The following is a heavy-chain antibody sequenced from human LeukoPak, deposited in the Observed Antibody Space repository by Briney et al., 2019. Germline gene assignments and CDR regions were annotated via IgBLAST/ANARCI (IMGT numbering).Heavy chain of an antibody. J-gene: IGHJ4*02. CDR2: INWNGGST. D-gene: IGHD3-22*01. CDR3: ARDDSSGYPDY. V-gene: IGHV3-20*04. CDR1: GFNFDDYG. Sequence: GGSLRLSCAASGFNFDDYGMTWVRQAPGKGLEWVSSINWNGGSTGYADSVTGRFTISRDNAKNSLYLQMNSLRAEDTAVYYCARDDSSGYPDYWGQGTLVTVSS.